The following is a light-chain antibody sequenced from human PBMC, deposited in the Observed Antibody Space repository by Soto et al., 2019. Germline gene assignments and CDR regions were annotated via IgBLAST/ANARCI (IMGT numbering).Light chain of an antibody. CDR2: SSS. CDR1: QGISND. Sequence: DIQMTQSPSSLSASVGDTVTIACRASQGISNDLGWYQQKPGKAPKRLIYSSSNLPSGVPSRFRGSGSGTDFTLTISSLQPEDFATYSCQQYKSYSWTFGQGTKVDIK. CDR3: QQYKSYSWT. J-gene: IGKJ1*01. V-gene: IGKV1-17*01.